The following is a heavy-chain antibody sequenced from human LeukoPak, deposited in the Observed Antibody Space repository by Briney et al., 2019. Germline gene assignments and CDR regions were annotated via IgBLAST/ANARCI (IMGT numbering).Heavy chain of an antibody. J-gene: IGHJ6*02. CDR1: GGSFCDYY. CDR2: INHGGST. Sequence: SETLSLTCAVYGGSFCDYYWSWIRQPPGKGLEWIGEINHGGSTNYNPSLKSRVTLSVDTSKNQFSPKLTSVTAADTAVYYCARDGYSTPDVWGQGTTVTVSS. V-gene: IGHV4-34*01. D-gene: IGHD6-13*01. CDR3: ARDGYSTPDV.